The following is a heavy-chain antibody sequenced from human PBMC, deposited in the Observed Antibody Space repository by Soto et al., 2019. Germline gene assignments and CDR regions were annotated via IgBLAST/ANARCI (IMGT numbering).Heavy chain of an antibody. CDR3: ARDPHGTTVTTSSMDV. J-gene: IGHJ6*02. D-gene: IGHD4-17*01. CDR1: GFTFSSYG. CDR2: IWYDGSNK. V-gene: IGHV3-33*01. Sequence: HPGGSLRLSCAASGFTFSSYGMHWVRQAPGKGLEWVAVIWYDGSNKYYADSVKGRFTISRDNSKNTLYLQMNSLRAEDTAVYYCARDPHGTTVTTSSMDVWGQGTTVTVSS.